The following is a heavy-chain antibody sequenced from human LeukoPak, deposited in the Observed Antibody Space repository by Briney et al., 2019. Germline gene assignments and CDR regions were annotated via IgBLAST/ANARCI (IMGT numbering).Heavy chain of an antibody. CDR1: GGSISSYY. D-gene: IGHD6-13*01. J-gene: IGHJ4*02. CDR2: IYYSGTA. V-gene: IGHV4-59*01. Sequence: PSETLSLTCTVSGGSISSYYWSWIRQPPGKGLEWIGYIYYSGTANYNPSLKSRVTIPVDTSKNQFSLKLSSVTAADTAVYYCARGVYIAAAQYAYWGQGTPVTVSS. CDR3: ARGVYIAAAQYAY.